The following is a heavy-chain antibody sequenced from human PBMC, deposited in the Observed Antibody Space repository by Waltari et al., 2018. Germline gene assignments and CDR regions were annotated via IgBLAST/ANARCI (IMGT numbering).Heavy chain of an antibody. CDR2: IEPGDSDT. V-gene: IGHV5-51*01. CDR1: GYSFTSYW. CDR3: ARLYASGWYPIDY. Sequence: EVQLVQSGAEVKKPGESLKISCKDSGYSFTSYWIGWVRQVPGKGLEWMGIIEPGDSDTSYSPSCQGQVTISADKSISTAYLQWSSLKASDTAIYYCARLYASGWYPIDYWGQGTLVTVSS. D-gene: IGHD6-19*01. J-gene: IGHJ4*02.